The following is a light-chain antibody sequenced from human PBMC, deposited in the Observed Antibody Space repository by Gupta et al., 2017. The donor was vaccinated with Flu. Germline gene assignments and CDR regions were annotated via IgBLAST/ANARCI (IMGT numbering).Light chain of an antibody. J-gene: IGLJ1*01. V-gene: IGLV3-21*02. CDR1: NIGSKS. CDR3: QVWDSSSDHAYV. CDR2: DDS. Sequence: SYVLTQPPSVPVAPGQTARITCGGNNIGSKSVHWYQQKPGQAPGLVVYDDSDRHSGIPERFSGSNSGNTATLTISRVEAGDEADYYCQVWDSSSDHAYVFGTGTKVTVL.